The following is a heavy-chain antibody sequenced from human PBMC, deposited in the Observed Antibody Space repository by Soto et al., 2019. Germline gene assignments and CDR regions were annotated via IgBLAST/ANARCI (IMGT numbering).Heavy chain of an antibody. CDR3: LSTTIAVVI. V-gene: IGHV3-30*03. CDR2: ISYDGSNI. J-gene: IGHJ4*02. D-gene: IGHD3-22*01. CDR1: GFTFSTYG. Sequence: QVQLVESGGGVVQPGRSLRLSCAASGFTFSTYGMHWVRQAPVKGLEWVAVISYDGSNIQYADSVKGRFTISRDNSKNTLYLQMNSLRTEDTAVYYWLSTTIAVVIWGQGTLVTVSS.